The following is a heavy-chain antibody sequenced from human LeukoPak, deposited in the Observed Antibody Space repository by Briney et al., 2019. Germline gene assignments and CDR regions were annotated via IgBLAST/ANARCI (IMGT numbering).Heavy chain of an antibody. CDR1: GFTFSSYS. CDR2: ISSSSSYI. Sequence: PGGSLRLSCAGSGFTFSSYSMNWVRQAPGKGPEWVSSISSSSSYIYYADSVKGRFTISRDNAKNSLYLQMNSLKAEDTAVYYCARGGYCSSTSCYPSWFDPWGQGTLVTVSS. V-gene: IGHV3-21*01. D-gene: IGHD2-2*01. CDR3: ARGGYCSSTSCYPSWFDP. J-gene: IGHJ5*02.